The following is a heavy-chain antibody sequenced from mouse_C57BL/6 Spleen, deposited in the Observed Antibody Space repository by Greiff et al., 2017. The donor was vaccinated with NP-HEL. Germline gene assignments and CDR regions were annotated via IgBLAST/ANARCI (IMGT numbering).Heavy chain of an antibody. V-gene: IGHV1-64*01. D-gene: IGHD1-1*01. CDR1: GYTFTSYW. Sequence: QVQLKQPGAELVKPGASVKLSCKASGYTFTSYWMHWVKQRPGQGLEWIGMIHPNSGSTNYNEKFKSKATLTVDKSSSTAYMQLSSLTSEDSAVYYCARLFTTVVATDYWGQGTTLTVSS. CDR2: IHPNSGST. CDR3: ARLFTTVVATDY. J-gene: IGHJ2*01.